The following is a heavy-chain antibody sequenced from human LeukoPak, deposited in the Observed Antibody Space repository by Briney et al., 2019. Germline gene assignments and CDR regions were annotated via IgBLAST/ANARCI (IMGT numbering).Heavy chain of an antibody. CDR3: ARRVAVARRDAFDI. D-gene: IGHD6-19*01. CDR2: ISSYNGNR. Sequence: ASGKVSCKASGYTFTSSGISWVRQAPGQGLEWMGWISSYNGNRNYAQKLQGRVTMFTDTSTGTAYMELRSLRSDDTAVYYCARRVAVARRDAFDIWGQGTMVTVSS. CDR1: GYTFTSSG. V-gene: IGHV1-18*01. J-gene: IGHJ3*02.